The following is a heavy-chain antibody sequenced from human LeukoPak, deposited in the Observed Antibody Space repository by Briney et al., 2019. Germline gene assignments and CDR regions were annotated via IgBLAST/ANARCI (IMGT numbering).Heavy chain of an antibody. CDR2: INPSGGIT. Sequence: ASVKVSSKASGYTFTSYYMHWVRQAPGQGLEWMGIINPSGGITNYAQKFQGRVTMTRDTSASTVYMELSSLRSEDTAVHYCARERGGALDDWGQGTLVTVSS. J-gene: IGHJ4*02. CDR1: GYTFTSYY. V-gene: IGHV1-46*01. D-gene: IGHD3-10*01. CDR3: ARERGGALDD.